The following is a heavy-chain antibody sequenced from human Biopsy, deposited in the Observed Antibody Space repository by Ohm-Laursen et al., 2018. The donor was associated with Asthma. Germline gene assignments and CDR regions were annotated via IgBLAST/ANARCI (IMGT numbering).Heavy chain of an antibody. Sequence: SDTLSLTCTVYGGYLTGHYWNWIRQPPGKGLEWIGEIDQSGYTNYNPSLKSRVTISLDTSKNQFSLKLSSVTAADTAVYFCARRGGVRRYFDYWGQVTLVTVSS. J-gene: IGHJ4*02. CDR3: ARRGGVRRYFDY. V-gene: IGHV4-34*01. CDR1: GGYLTGHY. CDR2: IDQSGYT. D-gene: IGHD3-16*01.